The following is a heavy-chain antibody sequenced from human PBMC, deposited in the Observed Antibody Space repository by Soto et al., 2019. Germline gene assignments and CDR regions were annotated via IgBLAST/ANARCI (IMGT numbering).Heavy chain of an antibody. J-gene: IGHJ4*02. V-gene: IGHV3-30*18. Sequence: QVQLVESGGGVVQPGRSLRLSCAASGFTFSSYGMHWVRQAPGKGLEWVAVISYDGSNKYYADSVKGRFTISRDNSKNTLYLQMNSLRAEDTAVYYCAKDHDYTDYWGQGTLVTVSS. CDR2: ISYDGSNK. CDR1: GFTFSSYG. CDR3: AKDHDYTDY.